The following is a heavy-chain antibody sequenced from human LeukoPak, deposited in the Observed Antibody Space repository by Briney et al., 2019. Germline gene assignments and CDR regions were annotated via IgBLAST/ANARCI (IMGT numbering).Heavy chain of an antibody. CDR2: IQTDGSDK. CDR3: AREDGPTYVGRFVH. V-gene: IGHV3-30*02. CDR1: GFTFTNYG. Sequence: RGSLRLSCAASGFTFTNYGMNWVRQAPDKGLEWVTFIQTDGSDKYYADSVKGRFTISRDNSKNTVFLQVNNVRAEDTAVYFCAREDGPTYVGRFVHWGQGTLVTVSS. J-gene: IGHJ5*02. D-gene: IGHD1-26*01.